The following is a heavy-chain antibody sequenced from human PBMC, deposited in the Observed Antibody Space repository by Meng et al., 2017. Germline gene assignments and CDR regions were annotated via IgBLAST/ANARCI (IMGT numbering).Heavy chain of an antibody. CDR2: IIPIFGTA. Sequence: HVQRVQSGAEVKKPGSSVKVSCKASGGTFSSYAISWVRQAPGQGLEWMGGIIPIFGTANYAQKFQGRVTITADKSTSTAYMELSSLRSEDTAVYYCARDEDISAAGKLFGDYWGQGTLVTVPS. CDR3: ARDEDISAAGKLFGDY. D-gene: IGHD6-25*01. V-gene: IGHV1-69*06. CDR1: GGTFSSYA. J-gene: IGHJ4*02.